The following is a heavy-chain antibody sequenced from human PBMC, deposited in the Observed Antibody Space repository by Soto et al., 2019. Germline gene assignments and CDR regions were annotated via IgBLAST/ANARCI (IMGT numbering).Heavy chain of an antibody. Sequence: QLHLVQSGAVVKKPGASVTVSCSASGYPVTAYYMHWVRQAPGRGLEWMGGINPATGAAKYTQTFQGRVTMTRETSTSTVFMELSGLTSEDTAVFYCARGGGVGVAGSAAFEMWGQGTLVTVSS. J-gene: IGHJ3*02. CDR2: INPATGAA. D-gene: IGHD3-3*01. CDR1: GYPVTAYY. V-gene: IGHV1-2*02. CDR3: ARGGGVGVAGSAAFEM.